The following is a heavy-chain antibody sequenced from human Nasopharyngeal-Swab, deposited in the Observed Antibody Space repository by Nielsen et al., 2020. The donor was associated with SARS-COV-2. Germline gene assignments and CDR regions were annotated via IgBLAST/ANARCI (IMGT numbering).Heavy chain of an antibody. J-gene: IGHJ3*02. V-gene: IGHV1-69*13. CDR3: AREGNSSGWYHDAFDI. Sequence: SVQVSCKASGGTFSSYAISWLRQAPAQGLVWMGGIIPIFGTANYAQKFQGRVTITADESTSTAYMELSSLRSEDTAVYYCAREGNSSGWYHDAFDIWGQGTMVTVSS. D-gene: IGHD6-19*01. CDR1: GGTFSSYA. CDR2: IIPIFGTA.